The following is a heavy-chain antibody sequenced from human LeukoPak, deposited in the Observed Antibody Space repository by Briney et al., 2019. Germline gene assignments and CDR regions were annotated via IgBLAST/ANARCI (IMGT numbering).Heavy chain of an antibody. J-gene: IGHJ4*02. CDR2: IDPSDSYS. D-gene: IGHD5-12*01. CDR3: ARLGGYDSDY. V-gene: IGHV5-10-1*01. CDR1: GYSSTNYW. Sequence: GESLKISCKGSGYSSTNYWISWVRQMPGKGQEWMGAIDPSDSYSKYSPSFQGHVTISADKSISTAYLQWSSLKASDTAMYYCARLGGYDSDYWGQGTLVTVSS.